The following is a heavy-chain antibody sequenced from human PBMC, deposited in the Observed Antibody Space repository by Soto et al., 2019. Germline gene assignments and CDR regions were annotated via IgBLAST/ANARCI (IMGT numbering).Heavy chain of an antibody. D-gene: IGHD3-3*01. J-gene: IGHJ5*02. CDR3: ARDPHEFWTSYWFDP. CDR1: GYTFNTYG. Sequence: QVQLLQSGAEVKEPGASVKVSCKTSGYTFNTYGINWVRQAPGQGLELMGWISAYDGKTTYAEKFQGRVTMTTDTSTSTAYMKRRSLRSDDTAIYYCARDPHEFWTSYWFDPWGQGTPVTVSS. V-gene: IGHV1-18*01. CDR2: ISAYDGKT.